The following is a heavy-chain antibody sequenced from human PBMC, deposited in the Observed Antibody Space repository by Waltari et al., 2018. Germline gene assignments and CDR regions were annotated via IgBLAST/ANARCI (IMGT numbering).Heavy chain of an antibody. CDR1: GFIFSNYA. Sequence: QEQMVASGGGVVQPGRPLRLSCSISGFIFSNYAMNWVRQAPGKGREWLAVISYDGSSQYYADSVKGRFSVSRDSFKNTVYLHMNGLRTEDTAVYYCARAVTGEDAFDMWGQGTMVTVSS. V-gene: IGHV3-30-3*01. J-gene: IGHJ3*02. D-gene: IGHD2-21*02. CDR3: ARAVTGEDAFDM. CDR2: ISYDGSSQ.